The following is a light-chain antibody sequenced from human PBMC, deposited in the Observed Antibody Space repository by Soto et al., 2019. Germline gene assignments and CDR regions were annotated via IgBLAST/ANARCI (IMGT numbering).Light chain of an antibody. V-gene: IGKV3-11*01. CDR2: GAS. J-gene: IGKJ1*01. CDR3: QQRNNGPAT. CDR1: ENVRTF. Sequence: VLTQSPATLSLSPGERATLSCRASENVRTFVDWYQQKPGQAPRLLIYGASNRATDIPARFSGSGSGTDFTLTISNLEPEDFAVYYCQQRNNGPATFGQGTKVEIK.